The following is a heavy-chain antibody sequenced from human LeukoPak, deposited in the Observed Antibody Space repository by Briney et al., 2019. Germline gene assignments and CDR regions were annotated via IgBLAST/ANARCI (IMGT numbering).Heavy chain of an antibody. Sequence: GGSLRLSCAASEFSFSNYSMTWVRQAPGKGLEWVAIITATGDTAYYADSVKGRFTISRDNSRNTVYMQMDSLRAEDTAIYYCAGDRNSDWYSPLDYWGQGSQVTVSP. CDR1: EFSFSNYS. V-gene: IGHV3-23*01. CDR3: AGDRNSDWYSPLDY. D-gene: IGHD6-19*01. J-gene: IGHJ4*02. CDR2: ITATGDTA.